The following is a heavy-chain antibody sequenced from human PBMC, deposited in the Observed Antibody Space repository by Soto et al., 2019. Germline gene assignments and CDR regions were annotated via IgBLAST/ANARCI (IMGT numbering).Heavy chain of an antibody. CDR1: GYTFITHG. CDR3: ARDGTGGVLGLNKYYYVDV. Sequence: QVRLVQSGAEVKKPGASVKVSCKASGYTFITHGISWVRQAPGQGLEWMGRISAYNGDTKYAQKFQDRVTLTTDKSTTTAYMEMRSLRSDDTAVYYCARDGTGGVLGLNKYYYVDVWVEGTTVTVSS. V-gene: IGHV1-18*01. D-gene: IGHD2-8*02. CDR2: ISAYNGDT. J-gene: IGHJ6*03.